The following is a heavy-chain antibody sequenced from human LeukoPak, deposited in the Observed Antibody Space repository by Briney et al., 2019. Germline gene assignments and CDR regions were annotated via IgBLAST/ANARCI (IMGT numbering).Heavy chain of an antibody. Sequence: ASVKVSCKASGYTFTSYYMHWVRQAPGQGLEWMGIINPSGGSTSYAQKFQGRVTMTRDTSTSTVYMELSSLRSEDTAVYYCACQWVVNSAGYYYMDVWGKGTTVTVSS. J-gene: IGHJ6*03. CDR3: ACQWVVNSAGYYYMDV. D-gene: IGHD3-22*01. CDR1: GYTFTSYY. CDR2: INPSGGST. V-gene: IGHV1-46*01.